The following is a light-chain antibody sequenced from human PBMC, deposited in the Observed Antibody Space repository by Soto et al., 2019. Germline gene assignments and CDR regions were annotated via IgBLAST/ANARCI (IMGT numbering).Light chain of an antibody. J-gene: IGKJ3*01. Sequence: DIVMTQSPLSLPVTPGEPASISCRSSQSLLHSNGYNYLDWYLQKPGQSPQLLIYLGSNRASGVXDXXSGSGSGTDFTLKISRVEAEDVGVYYCMQALQTPFAFGPGTKVDIK. CDR1: QSLLHSNGYNY. CDR2: LGS. V-gene: IGKV2-28*01. CDR3: MQALQTPFA.